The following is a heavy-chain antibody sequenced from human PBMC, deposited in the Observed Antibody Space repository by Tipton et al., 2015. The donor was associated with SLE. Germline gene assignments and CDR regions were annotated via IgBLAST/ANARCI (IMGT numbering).Heavy chain of an antibody. Sequence: TLSLTCTISGDSISRGGFYWSWIRHRPGKGLEWIGHTYYSGSPYYNPYLKSRVTISLDMSKNQFSLRLSSVTAADTAVYYCPIYYHDSTGLHWFDPWGQGTLVTVSS. CDR1: GDSISRGGFY. CDR3: PIYYHDSTGLHWFDP. V-gene: IGHV4-31*03. CDR2: TYYSGSP. J-gene: IGHJ5*02. D-gene: IGHD3-22*01.